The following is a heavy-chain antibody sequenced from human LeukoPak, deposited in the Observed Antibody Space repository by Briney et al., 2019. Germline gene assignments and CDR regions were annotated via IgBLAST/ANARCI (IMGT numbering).Heavy chain of an antibody. CDR1: GFTVSRYS. J-gene: IGHJ4*02. Sequence: PGGSLRLSCAASGFTVSRYSMSWVRQAPGKGLEWVSSITSSSSYIYYADSVKGRFTISRDNAKKSLYLQMNSLRAEDTAVYYCARRAGAYSHPYDYWGQGTLVTVSS. CDR2: ITSSSSYI. CDR3: ARRAGAYSHPYDY. D-gene: IGHD4/OR15-4a*01. V-gene: IGHV3-21*04.